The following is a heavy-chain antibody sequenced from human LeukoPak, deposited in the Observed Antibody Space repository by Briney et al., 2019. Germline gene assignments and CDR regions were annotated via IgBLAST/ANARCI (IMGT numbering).Heavy chain of an antibody. J-gene: IGHJ5*02. CDR1: GYTFTSYY. V-gene: IGHV1-46*01. Sequence: GASVKVSCKASGYTFTSYYMHWVRQAPGQGLEWMGIINPSGGSTSYAQKFQGRVTITADKSTSTAYMELSSLRSEDTAVYYCAREYYGSGSYFPSWGQGTLVTVSS. CDR3: AREYYGSGSYFPS. CDR2: INPSGGST. D-gene: IGHD3-10*01.